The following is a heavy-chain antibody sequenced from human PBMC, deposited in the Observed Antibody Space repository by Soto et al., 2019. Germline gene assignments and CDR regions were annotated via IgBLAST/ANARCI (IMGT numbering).Heavy chain of an antibody. D-gene: IGHD2-21*01. V-gene: IGHV3-33*01. CDR3: ARYGVGGAAFRGYLDY. Sequence: QVQLVESGGGVVQPGRSLRLSCAASGSIFRGYGMHWVRQAPGKGLEWVAVIRFDGSNINYADSVMGRFTISRDNSKNTLYLEMNSLRVEDTAVYYCARYGVGGAAFRGYLDYWVEGTLVAVSS. CDR1: GSIFRGYG. J-gene: IGHJ4*02. CDR2: IRFDGSNI.